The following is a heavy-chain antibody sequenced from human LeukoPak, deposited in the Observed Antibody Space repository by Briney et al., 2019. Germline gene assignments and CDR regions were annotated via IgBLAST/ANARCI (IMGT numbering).Heavy chain of an antibody. D-gene: IGHD1-7*01. V-gene: IGHV3-30*04. CDR1: GFTFSTYP. CDR2: ISYDGSAT. Sequence: GGSLRLSCIASGFTFSTYPMHWVRQAPGKGLEWVAVISYDGSATSYAESVKGRFTISRDNSKNTMYLQMNSLRAEDTAVYYCAKSPDTWNYGFLEYWGQGTLVTVSS. J-gene: IGHJ4*02. CDR3: AKSPDTWNYGFLEY.